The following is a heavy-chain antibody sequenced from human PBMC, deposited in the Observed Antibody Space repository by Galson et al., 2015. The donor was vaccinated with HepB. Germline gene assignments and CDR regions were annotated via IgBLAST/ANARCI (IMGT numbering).Heavy chain of an antibody. J-gene: IGHJ4*02. V-gene: IGHV3-15*01. CDR1: GFTFSNAW. D-gene: IGHD3-22*01. CDR2: IKSKTDGGTT. Sequence: LRLSCAASGFTFSNAWMSWVRQAPGKGLEWVGRIKSKTDGGTTDYAAPVKGRFTISRDDSKNTLYLQMNSLKTEDTAVYYCTTPYYYDSSGYCRGDYWGQGTLVTVSS. CDR3: TTPYYYDSSGYCRGDY.